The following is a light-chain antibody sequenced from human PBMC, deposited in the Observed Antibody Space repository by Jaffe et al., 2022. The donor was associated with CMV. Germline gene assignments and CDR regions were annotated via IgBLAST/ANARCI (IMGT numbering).Light chain of an antibody. CDR3: MQGIHLPYT. Sequence: DIVMTQTPLSLSVTPGQPASISCKSSQSLLHSDGKTYLCWYLQKPGQSPHLLIYEVSRRFSGVPDRFSGSGSGTDFTLKISRVEAEDVGVYYCMQGIHLPYTFGQGTKLEIK. CDR2: EVS. J-gene: IGKJ2*01. V-gene: IGKV2-29*02. CDR1: QSLLHSDGKTY.